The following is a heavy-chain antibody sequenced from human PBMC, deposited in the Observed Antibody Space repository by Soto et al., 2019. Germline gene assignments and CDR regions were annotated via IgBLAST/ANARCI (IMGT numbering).Heavy chain of an antibody. D-gene: IGHD1-7*01. Sequence: PGGSLRLSCAASGFTFSTYALSWVRQAPGKGLAWFSAISANGQGIYYADSVRGRFTISRDNSKNTIFLHMDSLRDEDPAVYYCATDRNYPRDRFHYWGKGTLVTVSS. CDR3: ATDRNYPRDRFHY. CDR2: ISANGQGI. V-gene: IGHV3-23*01. J-gene: IGHJ4*02. CDR1: GFTFSTYA.